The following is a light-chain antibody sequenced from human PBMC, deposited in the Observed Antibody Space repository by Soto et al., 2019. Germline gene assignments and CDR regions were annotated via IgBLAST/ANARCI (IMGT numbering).Light chain of an antibody. CDR2: GAS. Sequence: EIVLTQSPGTLSLSPGERATLSCRASQSVNSNYLAWYQQKPGQAPRRLIYGASNRATGIPDRFSGSGSGTDFTLTISRLEPEDFAVYYCQQYGTSRKITCGQGTRLEIK. CDR3: QQYGTSRKIT. V-gene: IGKV3-20*01. J-gene: IGKJ5*01. CDR1: QSVNSNY.